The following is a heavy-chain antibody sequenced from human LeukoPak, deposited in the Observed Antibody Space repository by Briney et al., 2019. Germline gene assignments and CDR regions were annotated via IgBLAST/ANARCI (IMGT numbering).Heavy chain of an antibody. CDR2: ISYDGSNK. V-gene: IGHV3-30*04. CDR3: ARDRSIAAGPFDY. Sequence: GGSLRLSCAASGFTFSSYAMHWVRQAPGKGLEWVAVISYDGSNKYYADSVKGRFTISRDNSKNTLYLQMNSLRAEDTAVYYCARDRSIAAGPFDYWGQGTLVTVSS. CDR1: GFTFSSYA. J-gene: IGHJ4*02. D-gene: IGHD2-15*01.